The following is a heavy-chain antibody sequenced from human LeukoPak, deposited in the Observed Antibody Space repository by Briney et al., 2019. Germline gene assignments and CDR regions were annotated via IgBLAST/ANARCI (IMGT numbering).Heavy chain of an antibody. D-gene: IGHD3-22*01. V-gene: IGHV3-30*18. CDR2: ISYDGGNK. CDR3: AKGTHYYDSSGYWGAYDI. J-gene: IGHJ3*02. Sequence: GRSLRLSCAASGFTFSSNDIHWVRQAPGKGLEWVVVISYDGGNKYYADSVKGRFAISRDNSKNTLYLQMNSLRAEDTAVYYCAKGTHYYDSSGYWGAYDICGRGTMVTVSS. CDR1: GFTFSSND.